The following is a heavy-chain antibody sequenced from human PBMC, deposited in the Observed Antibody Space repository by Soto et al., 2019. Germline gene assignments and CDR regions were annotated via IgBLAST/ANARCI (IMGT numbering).Heavy chain of an antibody. Sequence: GSGKASFKSFRYPFISYYIHSVRRAAGQGLEWMGIINPGGGSTSYAQKFQGRVTMTRDTSTSTVYMELSSLRSEDTAVYYCASDPEGNNWFDPWGQGTMVTVSS. CDR1: RYPFISYY. CDR2: INPGGGST. CDR3: ASDPEGNNWFDP. J-gene: IGHJ5*02. V-gene: IGHV1-46*01.